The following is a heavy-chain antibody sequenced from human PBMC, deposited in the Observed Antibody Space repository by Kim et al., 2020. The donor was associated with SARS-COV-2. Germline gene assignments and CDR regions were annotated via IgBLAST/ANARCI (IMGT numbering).Heavy chain of an antibody. CDR3: ARDGRISPPFGTGYYYDAFDI. CDR1: GFTFSSYE. J-gene: IGHJ3*02. D-gene: IGHD3-3*01. CDR2: ISSSGSTI. V-gene: IGHV3-48*03. Sequence: GGSLRLSCAASGFTFSSYEMNWVRQAPGKGLEWVSYISSSGSTIYYADSVKGRFTISRDNAKNSLYLQMNSLRAEDTAVYYCARDGRISPPFGTGYYYDAFDIWGQGTMVTVSS.